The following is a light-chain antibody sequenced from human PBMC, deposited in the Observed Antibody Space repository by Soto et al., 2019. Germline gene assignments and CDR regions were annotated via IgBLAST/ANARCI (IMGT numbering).Light chain of an antibody. CDR3: QQYNNWPPK. V-gene: IGKV3-15*01. Sequence: IVMTHSPATLSVSPGERATLSCRASQSVSSNLAWYQQKPGQAPRLLIYGASTRATGIPARFSGSGSGTEFTLTISSLQSEDFAVYYCQQYNNWPPKFGQGTKVDIK. CDR2: GAS. J-gene: IGKJ1*01. CDR1: QSVSSN.